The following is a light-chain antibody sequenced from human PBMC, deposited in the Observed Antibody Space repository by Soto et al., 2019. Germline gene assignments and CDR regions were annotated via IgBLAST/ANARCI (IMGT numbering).Light chain of an antibody. CDR1: SSDVGGYNY. V-gene: IGLV2-11*01. J-gene: IGLJ3*02. Sequence: QSALTQPRSVSGSPGQSVTISCTGTSSDVGGYNYVSWYQQHLGEAPKLMFYDVSKRPSGVPDRFSGSKSGNTASLTISGLQAEDEADYYCCSYAGTYTGVFGGGTKLTVL. CDR2: DVS. CDR3: CSYAGTYTGV.